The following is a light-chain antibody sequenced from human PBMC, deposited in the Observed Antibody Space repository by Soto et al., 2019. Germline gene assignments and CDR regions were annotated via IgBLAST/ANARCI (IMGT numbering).Light chain of an antibody. CDR3: QTWGTGIHEGV. CDR1: SGHSSYA. V-gene: IGLV4-69*01. J-gene: IGLJ1*01. Sequence: QSVLTQSPSASASLGASVKLTCTLSSGHSSYAIAWHQQQPEKGPRYLMKLNSDGSHSKGDGIPDRFSGSSSGAERYLTISSLQSEDEAVYYCQTWGTGIHEGVFGTGTKLTVL. CDR2: LNSDGSH.